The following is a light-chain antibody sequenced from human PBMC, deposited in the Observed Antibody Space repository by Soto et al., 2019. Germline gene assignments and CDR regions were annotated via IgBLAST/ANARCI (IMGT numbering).Light chain of an antibody. Sequence: QSVLTQPPSVSGAPGQRVTFSCTGNSSNIGAGYDVHWYHQLPGAAPRLIIYGNNNRPSGVPDRFSGSKSGTSASLAITGLQAEDEAVYYCQSYDISLSGVVFGGGTQLTVL. V-gene: IGLV1-40*01. J-gene: IGLJ7*01. CDR1: SSNIGAGYD. CDR2: GNN. CDR3: QSYDISLSGVV.